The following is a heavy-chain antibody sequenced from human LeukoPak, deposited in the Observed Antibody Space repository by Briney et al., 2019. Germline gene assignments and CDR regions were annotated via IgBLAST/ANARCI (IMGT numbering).Heavy chain of an antibody. D-gene: IGHD3-10*01. J-gene: IGHJ4*02. CDR1: GYTFTGHY. V-gene: IGHV1-2*02. CDR2: INPNNGDT. Sequence: ASLKVSCKPSGYTFTGHYMHWVRQAPGQGLEWMAWINPNNGDTNYAQKFQGRVTVTRDMSISTVYMELSSLRSDDTAVYYCARARGVGTIFNIDYWGQGTLVTVSS. CDR3: ARARGVGTIFNIDY.